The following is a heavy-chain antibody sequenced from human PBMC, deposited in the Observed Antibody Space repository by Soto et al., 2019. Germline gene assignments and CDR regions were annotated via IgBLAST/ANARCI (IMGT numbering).Heavy chain of an antibody. Sequence: GRSMRLRWGAAGGTCSSYAGPRVRQAPGKGPEWVAVISYDGSNKYYADSVKGRFTISRDNSKNTLYLQMNSLRAEGTAVYYCARGPSPGIEVWFRLGYYGMDVWGHRTTVTVSS. CDR2: ISYDGSNK. CDR1: GGTCSSYA. D-gene: IGHD5-18*01. J-gene: IGHJ6*01. CDR3: ARGPSPGIEVWFRLGYYGMDV. V-gene: IGHV3-30-3*01.